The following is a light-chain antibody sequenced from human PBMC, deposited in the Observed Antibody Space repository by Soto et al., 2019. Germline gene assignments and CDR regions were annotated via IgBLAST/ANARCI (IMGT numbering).Light chain of an antibody. J-gene: IGKJ5*01. CDR1: QSVSSNY. Sequence: EIVFTQSPVTLSFYPVEIATLSCRASQSVSSNYLAWYQQKPGQAPRLLIYGASNRATGIPDRFSGSGSGTDFTLTISSLEPEDFAVYYCQQRSNWPRITFGQGTRLEIK. CDR2: GAS. CDR3: QQRSNWPRIT. V-gene: IGKV3D-20*02.